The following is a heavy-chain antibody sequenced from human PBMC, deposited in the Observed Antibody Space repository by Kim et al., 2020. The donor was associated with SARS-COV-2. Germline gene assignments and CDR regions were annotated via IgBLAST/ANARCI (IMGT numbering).Heavy chain of an antibody. CDR1: GGSISSYY. D-gene: IGHD2-15*01. CDR2: IYYSGST. J-gene: IGHJ6*02. Sequence: SETLSLTCTVSGGSISSYYWSWIRQPPGKGLEWIGYIYYSGSTNYNPSLKSRVTISVDTSKNQFSLKLSSVTAADTAVYYCARDRPRIGYCSGGSCPNYYYGMDVWGQGTTVTVSS. CDR3: ARDRPRIGYCSGGSCPNYYYGMDV. V-gene: IGHV4-59*01.